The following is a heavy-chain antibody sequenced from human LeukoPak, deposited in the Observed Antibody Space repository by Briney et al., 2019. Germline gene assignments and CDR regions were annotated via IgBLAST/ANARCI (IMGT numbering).Heavy chain of an antibody. Sequence: SQTLSLTCTVSGGSISSGSYYWSWVRQPAGKGLEWIGRIYTSGSTNYNPSLKSRVTISVDTSKNQFSLKLTSVPAADTAVYYCARVPYCSGGSCYSWFDPWGQGTLVTVSS. CDR1: GGSISSGSYY. J-gene: IGHJ5*02. CDR2: IYTSGST. CDR3: ARVPYCSGGSCYSWFDP. D-gene: IGHD2-15*01. V-gene: IGHV4-61*02.